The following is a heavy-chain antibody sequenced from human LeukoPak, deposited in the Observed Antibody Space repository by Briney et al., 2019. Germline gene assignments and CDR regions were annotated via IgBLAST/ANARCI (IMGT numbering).Heavy chain of an antibody. D-gene: IGHD2-8*01. CDR3: ARDCTNGVCFDY. V-gene: IGHV4-4*02. Sequence: PSETLSLTCAVSGGSISSSNWWSWVRQPPGKGLEWIGEIYHSGSTYYNPSLKSRVTISVDTSKNQFSLKLSSVTAADTAVYYCARDCTNGVCFDYWGQGTLVTVSS. CDR2: IYHSGST. CDR1: GGSISSSNW. J-gene: IGHJ4*02.